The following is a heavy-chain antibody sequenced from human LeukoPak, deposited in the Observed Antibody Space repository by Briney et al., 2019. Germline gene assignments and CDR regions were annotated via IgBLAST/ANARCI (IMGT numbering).Heavy chain of an antibody. CDR3: GSARRYRSTWYRDG. CDR2: ISSSSSTI. J-gene: IGHJ4*02. CDR1: GYSFSTYT. V-gene: IGHV3-48*02. D-gene: IGHD6-13*01. Sequence: VGSLKVSCEASGYSFSTYTMNWVRQAPGKGLDWVSYISSSSSTIYYADYVKGRFTISRDNANNSVYLEMNSLRDEDTAVYYCGSARRYRSTWYRDGWRQGSMVTVSS.